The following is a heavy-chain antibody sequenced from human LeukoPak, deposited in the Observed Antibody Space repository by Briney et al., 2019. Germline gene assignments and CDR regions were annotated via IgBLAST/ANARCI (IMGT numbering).Heavy chain of an antibody. Sequence: PGGSLRLSCAASGFTFSSYSMNWVRQAPGKGLEWVSSISSSSSYIYYADSVKGRFTISRDNAKNSLYLQMNSLRAEDTAVYYCARDRGSGTVASLVHDYWGQGTLVTVSS. CDR3: ARDRGSGTVASLVHDY. V-gene: IGHV3-21*01. D-gene: IGHD6-19*01. J-gene: IGHJ4*02. CDR2: ISSSSSYI. CDR1: GFTFSSYS.